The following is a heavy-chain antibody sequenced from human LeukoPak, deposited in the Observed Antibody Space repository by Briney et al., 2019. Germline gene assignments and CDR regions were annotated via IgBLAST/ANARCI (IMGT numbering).Heavy chain of an antibody. D-gene: IGHD5-12*01. CDR3: ASEGPIVAAIKAFDI. CDR2: ISSSGSTI. V-gene: IGHV3-11*01. Sequence: PGGSLRLSCAASGFTFSDYYMSWIRQAPGKGLEWVSYISSSGSTIYYADSVKGRFTISRDNAKNSLYLQMNSLRAEDTAVYYCASEGPIVAAIKAFDIWGQGTMVTVSS. CDR1: GFTFSDYY. J-gene: IGHJ3*02.